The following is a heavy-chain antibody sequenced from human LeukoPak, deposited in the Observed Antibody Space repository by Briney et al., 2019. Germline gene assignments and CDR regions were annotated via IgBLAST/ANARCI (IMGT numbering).Heavy chain of an antibody. D-gene: IGHD3-3*01. Sequence: PGGSLRLSCLASGFTFSNYGIHWLRQAPGREPEGLAFARFDGANFDYASSVKGRVTLSRDNAKNTVFLQMSSLRSEDTAVDYCATDSRIKRMVRPAINLEYFHHWGQGTLVTVS. V-gene: IGHV3-30*02. CDR2: ARFDGANF. J-gene: IGHJ1*01. CDR1: GFTFSNYG. CDR3: ATDSRIKRMVRPAINLEYFHH.